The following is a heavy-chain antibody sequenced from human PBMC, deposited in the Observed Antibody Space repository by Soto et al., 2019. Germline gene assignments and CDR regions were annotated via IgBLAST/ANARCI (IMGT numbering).Heavy chain of an antibody. D-gene: IGHD1-1*01. Sequence: SQTLSLTCAISGDSVSSNSAAWNWIRQSPSRGLEWLGRTYYRSKWYNDYAVSVKSRITTNPDTSKNQFSLQLNSVTPEDTAVYYCAREGQPERPGYYGMDVWGQGTTVTVSS. CDR1: GDSVSSNSAA. J-gene: IGHJ6*02. CDR2: TYYRSKWYN. CDR3: AREGQPERPGYYGMDV. V-gene: IGHV6-1*01.